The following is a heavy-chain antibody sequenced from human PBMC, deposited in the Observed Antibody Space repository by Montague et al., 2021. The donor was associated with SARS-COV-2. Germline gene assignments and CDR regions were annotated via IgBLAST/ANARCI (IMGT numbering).Heavy chain of an antibody. Sequence: SETLSLTCTVSGDSISSLHYYWCWIRQSPGKGLELMGNVCYRGSTDYNPSLRSRVTISVDTSKNQFALRLRSVTATDTAIYYCARREGVVGDTRFDYWGQGILVPVSS. CDR2: VCYRGST. J-gene: IGHJ4*01. D-gene: IGHD1-26*01. CDR1: GDSISSLHYY. V-gene: IGHV4-39*01. CDR3: ARREGVVGDTRFDY.